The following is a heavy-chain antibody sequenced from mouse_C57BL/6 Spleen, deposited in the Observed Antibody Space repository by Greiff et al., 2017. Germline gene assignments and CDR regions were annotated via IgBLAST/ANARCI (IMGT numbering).Heavy chain of an antibody. CDR3: TGDYGSSFYAMDY. V-gene: IGHV6-3*01. Sequence: EVQLVESGGGLVQPGGSMKLSCVASGFTFSNYWMNWVRQSPEQGLEWVAQISLKSDNYAAPSAVSVKGRITISRDDSKSSVYLQMNNSRAEDTGIYYGTGDYGSSFYAMDYWGQGTSVTASS. D-gene: IGHD1-1*01. J-gene: IGHJ4*01. CDR1: GFTFSNYW. CDR2: ISLKSDNYAA.